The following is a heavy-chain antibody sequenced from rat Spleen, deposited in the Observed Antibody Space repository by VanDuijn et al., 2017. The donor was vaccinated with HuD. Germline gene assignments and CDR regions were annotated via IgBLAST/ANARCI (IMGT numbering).Heavy chain of an antibody. J-gene: IGHJ4*01. CDR3: TGNYPYVMDA. V-gene: IGHV2-1*01. Sequence: QVQLKESGPGLVQPSQTLSLTCTVSGFSLTSYDVHWVRQPPGKGLEWMGGIWGDGSTDYNSALKSRLSISRDTSKSQVFLKLSSLQTEDTAIYFWTGNYPYVMDAWGQGASVTVSS. CDR2: IWGDGST. D-gene: IGHD1-4*01. CDR1: GFSLTSYD.